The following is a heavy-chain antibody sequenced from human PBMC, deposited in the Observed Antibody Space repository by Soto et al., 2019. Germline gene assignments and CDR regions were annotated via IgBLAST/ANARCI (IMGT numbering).Heavy chain of an antibody. CDR1: GVSINSGGYY. CDR3: ARGSQLERDALDI. J-gene: IGHJ3*02. D-gene: IGHD1-1*01. CDR2: IYYTGHT. Sequence: QVQLQESGPGLVKPSQTLSLTCSVSGVSINSGGYYWSWIRHHPGKGLEWIGYIYYTGHTFYNPSLKSRVAMSLDTSKNQFSLKLSSVTAADTAGDYCARGSQLERDALDIWGQGTMVTVSS. V-gene: IGHV4-31*03.